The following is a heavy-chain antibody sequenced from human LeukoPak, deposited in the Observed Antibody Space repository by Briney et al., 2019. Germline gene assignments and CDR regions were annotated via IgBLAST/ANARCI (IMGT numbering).Heavy chain of an antibody. J-gene: IGHJ4*02. V-gene: IGHV3-7*05. CDR1: GFTFSSSW. CDR2: IKPDGSEK. CDR3: AFYGH. Sequence: PGGSLRLSCAASGFTFSSSWMNWVRQAPGKGLEWVANIKPDGSEKFYVDSVKGRFTISRDNAKNSLYLQMNSLRAEDTAVYYCAFYGHWGQGILVTVSS. D-gene: IGHD3-16*01.